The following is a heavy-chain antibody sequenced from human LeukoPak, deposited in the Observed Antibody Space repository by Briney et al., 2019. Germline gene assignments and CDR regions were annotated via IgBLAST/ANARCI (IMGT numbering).Heavy chain of an antibody. CDR1: GGTFSSYA. Sequence: SVKVSCKASGGTFSSYAISWVRQAPGQGLEWMGRIIPILGIANYAQKLQGRVTMTTDTSTSTAYMELRSLRSDDTAVYYCARAAAGDYWGQGTLVTVSS. J-gene: IGHJ4*02. V-gene: IGHV1-69*04. CDR3: ARAAAGDY. D-gene: IGHD6-13*01. CDR2: IIPILGIA.